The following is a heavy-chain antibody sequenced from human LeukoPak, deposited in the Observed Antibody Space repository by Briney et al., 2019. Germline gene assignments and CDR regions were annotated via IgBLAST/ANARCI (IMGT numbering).Heavy chain of an antibody. V-gene: IGHV5-51*01. J-gene: IGHJ4*02. CDR3: ARHSDCGGDCPFDY. CDR2: IYPGDSES. Sequence: GESLQISFQASGYHLFSYWIAWVRPMPGRGLEWMGVIYPGDSESRYSSSFQGQVTISVDKSINSAYLQWSSLKASDTAMYYCARHSDCGGDCPFDYWGQGTLVTVSS. D-gene: IGHD2-21*02. CDR1: GYHLFSYW.